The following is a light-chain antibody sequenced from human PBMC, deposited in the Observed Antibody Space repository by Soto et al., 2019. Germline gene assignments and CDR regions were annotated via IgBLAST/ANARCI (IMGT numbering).Light chain of an antibody. CDR1: QSVSSSY. Sequence: EIVLTXSPGTLSXXPGXXXTLSCRASQSVSSSYLAWYQQKPGQAPRLLIYGASSRATGIPDRFSGSGSGTDFTLTISRLEPEDFAVYYCPQYGSSLTFGQGTKVDIK. CDR2: GAS. CDR3: PQYGSSLT. V-gene: IGKV3-20*01. J-gene: IGKJ1*01.